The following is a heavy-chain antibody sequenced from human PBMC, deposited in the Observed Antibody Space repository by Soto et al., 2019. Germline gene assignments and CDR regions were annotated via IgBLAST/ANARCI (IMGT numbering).Heavy chain of an antibody. CDR1: GFTFKESA. CDR2: ISDTGAST. CDR3: AKGRGSGWAWYFDN. J-gene: IGHJ4*02. D-gene: IGHD6-19*01. Sequence: GGSLRLSCAASGFTFKESAMNWVRQAPGKGLEWVASISDTGASTWYAESVRGRLSISRANSKNTLYLQMSSLRGEDTAVYYCAKGRGSGWAWYFDNWGQGTLVTVSS. V-gene: IGHV3-23*01.